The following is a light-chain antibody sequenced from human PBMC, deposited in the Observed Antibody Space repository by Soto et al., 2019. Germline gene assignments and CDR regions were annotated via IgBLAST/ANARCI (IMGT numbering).Light chain of an antibody. Sequence: QALRTQPASVSGSPGQSITIACTGTNRDVGSYNLVSWYQQRPGEAPKLIISEVRNRPSGISYRFTGSKSGNTASLTISGLQAEDEADYYCSSYTSTSTLVFGGGTKVTVL. CDR1: NRDVGSYNL. CDR3: SSYTSTSTLV. J-gene: IGLJ3*02. V-gene: IGLV2-14*01. CDR2: EVR.